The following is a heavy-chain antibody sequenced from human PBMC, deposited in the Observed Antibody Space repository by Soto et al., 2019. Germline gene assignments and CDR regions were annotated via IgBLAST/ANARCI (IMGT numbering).Heavy chain of an antibody. CDR2: ISWDSGSI. CDR3: AKDIAHRVYDILTGYYTPYYYYGMDV. V-gene: IGHV3-9*01. D-gene: IGHD3-9*01. CDR1: GFTFDDYA. J-gene: IGHJ6*02. Sequence: EVQLVESGGGLVQPGRSLRLSCAASGFTFDDYAMHWVRQAPGKGLEWVSGISWDSGSIGYADSVKGRFTISRDNAKNSLYLQMNSLRAEDTALYYCAKDIAHRVYDILTGYYTPYYYYGMDVWGQGTTVTVSS.